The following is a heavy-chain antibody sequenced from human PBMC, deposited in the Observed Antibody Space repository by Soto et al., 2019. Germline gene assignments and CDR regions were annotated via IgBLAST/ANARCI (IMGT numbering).Heavy chain of an antibody. J-gene: IGHJ5*02. Sequence: PSETLSLTCTVSGGSINSGGYYWSWIRQHPGKGLEWIGYIYYSGSTYYNPSLKSRVTISVDTSKNQFSLNLSSVTAADTAVYYCASVFNWPQMWFDPWGQGRLFTASS. CDR1: GGSINSGGYY. CDR2: IYYSGST. D-gene: IGHD1-20*01. CDR3: ASVFNWPQMWFDP. V-gene: IGHV4-31*03.